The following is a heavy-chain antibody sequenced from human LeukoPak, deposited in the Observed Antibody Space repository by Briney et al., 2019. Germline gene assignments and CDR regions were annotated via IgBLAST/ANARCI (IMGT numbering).Heavy chain of an antibody. J-gene: IGHJ4*02. CDR3: ARDQYYYDSSAPPLY. CDR2: ISSSGNTK. D-gene: IGHD3-22*01. CDR1: GFSFSDYY. Sequence: PGGSLRLSCAASGFSFSDYYMSWIRQAPGKGLEWVSYISSSGNTKYYADSVKGRFTISRDNAKNSLYLQMNSLRAEDTAVYYCARDQYYYDSSAPPLYWGQGTLVTVSS. V-gene: IGHV3-11*01.